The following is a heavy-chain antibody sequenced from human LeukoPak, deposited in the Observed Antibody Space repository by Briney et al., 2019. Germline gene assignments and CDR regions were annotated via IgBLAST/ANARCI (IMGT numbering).Heavy chain of an antibody. Sequence: GGSLRLSCAASRFTFSSYGMHWVRQAPGKGLEWVAVISYDGSNKYYADSVKGRFTISRDNSKNTLYLQMNGLRAEDTAVYYCAKDMYSTDGAFDYWGQGTLVTVSS. J-gene: IGHJ4*02. CDR1: RFTFSSYG. CDR2: ISYDGSNK. D-gene: IGHD6-13*01. V-gene: IGHV3-30*18. CDR3: AKDMYSTDGAFDY.